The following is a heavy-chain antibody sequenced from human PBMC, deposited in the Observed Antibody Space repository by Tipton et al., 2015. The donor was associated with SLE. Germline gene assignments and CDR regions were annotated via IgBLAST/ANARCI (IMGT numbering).Heavy chain of an antibody. Sequence: TLSLTCTVSGGSISSSSYYWGWIRQPPGKGLERIGSIFYSGSSYYNPSLKSRVTIYVDTSKNQFSLKLSSVTAADTAVYYCARQVTNRWHVVWFDPWGQGTLVTVSS. CDR1: GGSISSSSYY. CDR3: ARQVTNRWHVVWFDP. D-gene: IGHD2-15*01. J-gene: IGHJ5*02. V-gene: IGHV4-39*01. CDR2: IFYSGSS.